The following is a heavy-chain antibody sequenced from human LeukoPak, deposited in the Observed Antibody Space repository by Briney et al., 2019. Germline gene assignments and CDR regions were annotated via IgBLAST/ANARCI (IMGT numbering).Heavy chain of an antibody. Sequence: SQTLSLTCAISGDSVSSNSSAWNWIRQSPSRGLEWLGRTYYRSKWYNDYAVSVKIRIIISPDTSKTQFSLQLHSVTPQASAVYYWARDKYSSGWYRFDYWGQGSLVTVSS. V-gene: IGHV6-1*01. CDR2: TYYRSKWYN. CDR3: ARDKYSSGWYRFDY. J-gene: IGHJ4*02. D-gene: IGHD6-19*01. CDR1: GDSVSSNSSA.